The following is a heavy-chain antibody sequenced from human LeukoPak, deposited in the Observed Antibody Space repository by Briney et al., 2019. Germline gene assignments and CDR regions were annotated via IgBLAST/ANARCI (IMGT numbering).Heavy chain of an antibody. CDR1: GFTFSSYE. D-gene: IGHD3-10*02. CDR2: ISSIGSTI. Sequence: GGSLRLSCAASGFTFSSYEMNWVRQAPGKGLEWVSYISSIGSTIYYAESVKGRFTISRDNAKKSLYLQMNSLRAEDTAVYYCAELGITMIGGVWGNGTTVTISS. V-gene: IGHV3-48*03. CDR3: AELGITMIGGV. J-gene: IGHJ6*04.